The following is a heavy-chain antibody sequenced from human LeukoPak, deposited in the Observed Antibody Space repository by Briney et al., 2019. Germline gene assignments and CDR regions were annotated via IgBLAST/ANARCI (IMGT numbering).Heavy chain of an antibody. CDR3: AREYGITMVRGVFDY. V-gene: IGHV1-18*01. CDR1: GYTFTSYG. CDR2: ISAYNGNT. J-gene: IGHJ4*02. D-gene: IGHD3-10*01. Sequence: ASVKVSCKASGYTFTSYGISWVRQAPGQGLEWMGWISAYNGNTNYAQKLQGRVTMTTDTSTSTAYMELRSLRSDDTAVYYCAREYGITMVRGVFDYWGQGTLVTVSS.